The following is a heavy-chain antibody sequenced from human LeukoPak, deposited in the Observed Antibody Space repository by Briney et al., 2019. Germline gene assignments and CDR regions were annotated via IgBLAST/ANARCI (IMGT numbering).Heavy chain of an antibody. CDR3: ARTRRPTIFGVVIGYFDY. Sequence: ASVKVSCKASGYTFTSYGISWVRQAPGQGLEWMGWISAYNGNTNYAQKLQGRVTMTTDTSTSTAYMGLRSLRSDDTAVYYCARTRRPTIFGVVIGYFDYWGQGTLVTVSS. V-gene: IGHV1-18*01. D-gene: IGHD3-3*01. CDR1: GYTFTSYG. CDR2: ISAYNGNT. J-gene: IGHJ4*02.